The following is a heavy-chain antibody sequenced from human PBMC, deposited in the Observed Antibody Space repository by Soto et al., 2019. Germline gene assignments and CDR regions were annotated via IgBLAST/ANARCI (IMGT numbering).Heavy chain of an antibody. CDR3: ATGRSTRFDP. CDR2: ISFDGTAK. D-gene: IGHD1-1*01. J-gene: IGHJ5*02. V-gene: IGHV3-30*03. Sequence: GGSLRLSCVASGFTFNRYGMHWVRQAPGKGLEWVAEISFDGTAKYYAGSVKGRFTVSRDNGNNTLHLEMNSLGAKDTAVYFCATGRSTRFDPWGQGTLVTVSS. CDR1: GFTFNRYG.